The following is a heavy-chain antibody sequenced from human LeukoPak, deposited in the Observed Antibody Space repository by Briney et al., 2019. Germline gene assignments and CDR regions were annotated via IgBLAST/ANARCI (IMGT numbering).Heavy chain of an antibody. V-gene: IGHV1-2*02. CDR3: GRDYYDSSGDGAFDI. Sequence: ASVKVSCKASGYTFTGYYMHWVRQAPGQGFEWMGWINPTSGGTNYAQKFQDRVTMTRDTSISTVHMELSRLRSDDTAVYYCGRDYYDSSGDGAFDIWGQGTMVTVSS. J-gene: IGHJ3*02. CDR1: GYTFTGYY. D-gene: IGHD3-22*01. CDR2: INPTSGGT.